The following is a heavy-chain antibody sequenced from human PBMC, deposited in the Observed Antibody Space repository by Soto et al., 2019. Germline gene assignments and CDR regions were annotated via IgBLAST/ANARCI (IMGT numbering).Heavy chain of an antibody. Sequence: ASVKVSCKASGGTFSSYAISWVRQAPGQGLEWMGGIIPIFGTANYAQKFQGRVTITADESTSTAYMELGSLRSEDTAVYYCARTSLMLGRYFDWLLDYWGQGTLVTVSS. V-gene: IGHV1-69*13. J-gene: IGHJ4*02. D-gene: IGHD3-9*01. CDR1: GGTFSSYA. CDR3: ARTSLMLGRYFDWLLDY. CDR2: IIPIFGTA.